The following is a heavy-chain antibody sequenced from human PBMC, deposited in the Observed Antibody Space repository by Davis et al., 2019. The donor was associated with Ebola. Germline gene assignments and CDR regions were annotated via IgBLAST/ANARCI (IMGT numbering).Heavy chain of an antibody. CDR1: GFTFSSYG. D-gene: IGHD6-25*01. V-gene: IGHV3-30*18. CDR2: ISYDETDE. J-gene: IGHJ4*02. CDR3: AKGSGYFDY. Sequence: GESLKISCGASGFTFSSYGMHWVRQAPGKGLEWVALISYDETDEYYADSVKGRFTISRDNSNNTLYLQMNSLRPDDMAVYYCAKGSGYFDYWGQGTLVTVSS.